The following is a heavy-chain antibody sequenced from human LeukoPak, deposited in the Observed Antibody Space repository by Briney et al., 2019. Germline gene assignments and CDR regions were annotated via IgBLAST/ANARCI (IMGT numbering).Heavy chain of an antibody. J-gene: IGHJ4*02. D-gene: IGHD2-2*01. V-gene: IGHV1-2*02. CDR1: GYSFTGSY. CDR2: INPNSGGA. Sequence: GASVKVSCKASGYSFTGSYLRWVRQAPGQGPEWMGWINPNSGGADYAQNLQGRVTMTRDTSISTAYMELSRLRSDDTAVYYCASGGGSSNFRYWGQGTLVTVSS. CDR3: ASGGGSSNFRY.